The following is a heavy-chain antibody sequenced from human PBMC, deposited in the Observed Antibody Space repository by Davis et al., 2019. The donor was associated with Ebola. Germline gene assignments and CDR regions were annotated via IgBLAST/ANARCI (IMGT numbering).Heavy chain of an antibody. CDR1: GGSISSSNW. V-gene: IGHV4-4*02. J-gene: IGHJ4*02. D-gene: IGHD2-15*01. Sequence: SETLSLTCAVSGGSISSSNWWSWVRQPPGKGLEWIGEIYHSGRTNYNPSLKSRVTISVDKSKNQFSLKLSSVTAADTAVYYCAREDCSGGSCYSAFDYWGQGTLVTVSS. CDR3: AREDCSGGSCYSAFDY. CDR2: IYHSGRT.